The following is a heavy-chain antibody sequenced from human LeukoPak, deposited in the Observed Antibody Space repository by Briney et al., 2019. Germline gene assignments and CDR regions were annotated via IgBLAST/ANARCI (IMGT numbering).Heavy chain of an antibody. D-gene: IGHD3-10*01. Sequence: PSETLSLTCSVSGGSISTYYWSWIRQSAGKGLEWIGRIYKSGSSNYNPSLKSRVSMSVDSSKNHFSLNLTSVTAEDTAVYYCARVVGITRIDYWGQGTLVTVSS. CDR1: GGSISTYY. J-gene: IGHJ4*02. V-gene: IGHV4-4*07. CDR3: ARVVGITRIDY. CDR2: IYKSGSS.